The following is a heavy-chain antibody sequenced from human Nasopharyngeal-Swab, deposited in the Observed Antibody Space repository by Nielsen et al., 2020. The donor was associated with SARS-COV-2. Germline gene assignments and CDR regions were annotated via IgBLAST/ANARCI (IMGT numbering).Heavy chain of an antibody. V-gene: IGHV3-72*01. CDR2: IKNKANSYTT. J-gene: IGHJ4*02. Sequence: GESLKISCAASGFTFSDHYMDWVRQAPGKGLKWVGRIKNKANSYTTEYAASVKGRFTISRDDSKNSLYLHMNSLKIEDTAVYYCARPIDYWGQGTLVTVSS. CDR3: ARPIDY. CDR1: GFTFSDHY.